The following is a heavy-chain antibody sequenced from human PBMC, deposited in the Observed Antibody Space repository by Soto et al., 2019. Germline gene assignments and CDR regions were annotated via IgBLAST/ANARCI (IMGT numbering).Heavy chain of an antibody. Sequence: GGSLRLSCAASGFTFSSYWMHWVRQAPGKGPVWVSRINSDGSSTSYADSVKGRFTISRDNAKNTLYLQMNSLRAEDTAVYYCLRFLDSWGQGTLVTVSS. CDR2: INSDGSST. V-gene: IGHV3-74*01. CDR3: LRFLDS. D-gene: IGHD3-3*01. CDR1: GFTFSSYW. J-gene: IGHJ4*02.